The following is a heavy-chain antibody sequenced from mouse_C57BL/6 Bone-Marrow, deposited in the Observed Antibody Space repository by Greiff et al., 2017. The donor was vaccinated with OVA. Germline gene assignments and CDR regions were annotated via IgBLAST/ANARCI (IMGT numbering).Heavy chain of an antibody. CDR3: AREDYGSSYRCYCDV. CDR1: GYTFTSYW. Sequence: QVQLQQPGAELVRPGSSVKLSCKASGYTFTSYWMDWVKQRPGQGLEWIGNIYPSDSETHYNQKFKDKATLTVDKSSSPACMQLSSLTSEDSAVYYCAREDYGSSYRCYCDVWGTGTPVTVSS. V-gene: IGHV1-61*01. J-gene: IGHJ1*03. D-gene: IGHD1-1*01. CDR2: IYPSDSET.